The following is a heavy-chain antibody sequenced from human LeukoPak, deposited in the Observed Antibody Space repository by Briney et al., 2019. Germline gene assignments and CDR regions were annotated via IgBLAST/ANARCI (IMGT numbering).Heavy chain of an antibody. CDR2: IYSSGNT. CDR3: ARGLIAIFGRRTPQPRNGAFDI. CDR1: GDSITNTNYY. Sequence: PSETLSLTCTVSGDSITNTNYYWGWIRQPPGKGLEWIGSIYSSGNTYYNPSLQSRVAISVDTSKNQFSLRLNSMAAADTAVYYCARGLIAIFGRRTPQPRNGAFDIWGQGKMVTVSS. J-gene: IGHJ3*02. D-gene: IGHD3-3*01. V-gene: IGHV4-39*07.